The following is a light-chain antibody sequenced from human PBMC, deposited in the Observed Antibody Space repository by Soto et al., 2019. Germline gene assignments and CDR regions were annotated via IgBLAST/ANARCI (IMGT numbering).Light chain of an antibody. CDR3: SSYTSSKTLL. V-gene: IGLV2-14*03. CDR2: DVS. CDR1: SSDVGGYNY. Sequence: QSALTQPASVSGSPEQSITISCTGTSSDVGGYNYVAWYQHHPGKAPKLMIYDVSNRPSGVSNRFSASKSGNTASLTISGLRAEDEADYYCSSYTSSKTLLFGGGTKLTVL. J-gene: IGLJ2*01.